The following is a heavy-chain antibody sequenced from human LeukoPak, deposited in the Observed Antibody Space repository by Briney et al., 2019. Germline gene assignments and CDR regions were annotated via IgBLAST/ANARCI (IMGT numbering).Heavy chain of an antibody. CDR1: GGTFSSYA. CDR3: AREIYSGYDGYYYYGMDV. J-gene: IGHJ6*02. CDR2: IIPIFGTA. V-gene: IGHV1-69*13. D-gene: IGHD5-12*01. Sequence: ASVKVSCKASGGTFSSYAISWVRQAPGQGLEWMGGIIPIFGTANYAQKFQGRVTITADESTSTAYMELSSLRSEDTAVYYCAREIYSGYDGYYYYGMDVWGQGTTVTVSS.